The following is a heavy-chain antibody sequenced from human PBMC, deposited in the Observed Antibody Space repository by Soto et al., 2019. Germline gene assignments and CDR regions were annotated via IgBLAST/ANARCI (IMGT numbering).Heavy chain of an antibody. CDR3: ARGCSGRSCYVYGMDV. D-gene: IGHD2-15*01. CDR1: GGTISSYS. J-gene: IGHJ6*01. Sequence: PSGSLSLSCAASGGTISSYSGSWFRQPPGKGLEWIGYIYYSGSTNYNPSLKRRVTISSDASKNQFFLQLSSVTAADTAVYSCARGCSGRSCYVYGMDVLGQGPRVT. V-gene: IGHV4-59*01. CDR2: IYYSGST.